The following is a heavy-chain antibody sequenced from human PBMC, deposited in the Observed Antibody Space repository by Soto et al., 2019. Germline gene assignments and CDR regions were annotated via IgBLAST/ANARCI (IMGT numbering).Heavy chain of an antibody. J-gene: IGHJ4*02. V-gene: IGHV1-18*01. Sequence: ASVTVSCKTSGYTIARYAISWMRQAPGQGLEWMGWISAYNGNTNYAQKLQGRVTMTTDTSTSTAYMELRSLRSDDTAVYYCARDPPPPDYWGQGTLVTAPQ. CDR3: ARDPPPPDY. CDR1: GYTIARYA. CDR2: ISAYNGNT.